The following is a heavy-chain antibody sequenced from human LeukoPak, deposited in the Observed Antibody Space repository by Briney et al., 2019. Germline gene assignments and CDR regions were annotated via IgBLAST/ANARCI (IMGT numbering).Heavy chain of an antibody. J-gene: IGHJ4*02. Sequence: GGSLRLSCAASGFTFSSYAMSWVRQAPGKGLEWVSAISGSGGSTYYADSVKGRFTISRDNSKNTLYLQMNSLRAEDTAVYYCAKVGPPPRYYDILTALTHFDYWGQGTLVTVSS. CDR2: ISGSGGST. CDR3: AKVGPPPRYYDILTALTHFDY. V-gene: IGHV3-23*01. D-gene: IGHD3-9*01. CDR1: GFTFSSYA.